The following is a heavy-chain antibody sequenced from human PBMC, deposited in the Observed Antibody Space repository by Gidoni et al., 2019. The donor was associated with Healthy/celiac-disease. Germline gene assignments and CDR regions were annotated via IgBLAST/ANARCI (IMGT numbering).Heavy chain of an antibody. V-gene: IGHV3-9*01. CDR1: GFTFDDYA. Sequence: EVQLVESGGGLVQPGRSLRLSCAASGFTFDDYAMHWVRQAPGKGLEWVPGISWNSGSIGYADSVKGRFTISRDNAKNSLYLQMNSLRAEDTALYYCAKDPYYYDSSSAFDIWGQGTMVTVSS. D-gene: IGHD3-22*01. CDR3: AKDPYYYDSSSAFDI. CDR2: ISWNSGSI. J-gene: IGHJ3*02.